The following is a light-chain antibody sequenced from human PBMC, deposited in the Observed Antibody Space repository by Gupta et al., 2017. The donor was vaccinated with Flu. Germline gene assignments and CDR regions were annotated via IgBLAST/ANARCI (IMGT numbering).Light chain of an antibody. V-gene: IGKV3-20*01. CDR3: QQYGSSPRT. J-gene: IGKJ4*01. CDR2: GAS. Sequence: VTLSLSPGQRATLACRAMHSVSSSYLAWYPQKPGQSPRLLIYGASSRATGIPDRFSGSGSGTDFTLTISRLEPEDFAVYYCQQYGSSPRTFGGGTKVEIK. CDR1: HSVSSSY.